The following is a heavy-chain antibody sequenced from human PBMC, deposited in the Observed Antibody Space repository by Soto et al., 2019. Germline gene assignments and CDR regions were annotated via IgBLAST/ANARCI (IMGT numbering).Heavy chain of an antibody. D-gene: IGHD6-19*01. J-gene: IGHJ4*02. V-gene: IGHV1-18*01. CDR2: ISVYNGNT. Sequence: SAKVSHKASCYSFTSYGSSSVRQAPAQWLEWMGWISVYNGNTNYAQKLQGRVTMTTDTSTSTAYMELRSLRSDDTAVYDCARGNIVVADFDYWGQGILVTVSS. CDR3: ARGNIVVADFDY. CDR1: CYSFTSYG.